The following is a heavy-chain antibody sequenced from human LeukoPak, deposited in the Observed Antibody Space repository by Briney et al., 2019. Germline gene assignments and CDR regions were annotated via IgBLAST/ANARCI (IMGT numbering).Heavy chain of an antibody. V-gene: IGHV4-4*07. D-gene: IGHD5-18*01. J-gene: IGHJ4*02. Sequence: PSETLSLTCTVSGGSISSYYWSWIRQPAGKGLEWIGRIYTSGSTNYNPSLKSRVTMSEDTSKNQFSLKLSSVTAADTAVYYCARGKRGYSYGHEGAFDYWGQGTLVTVSS. CDR1: GGSISSYY. CDR3: ARGKRGYSYGHEGAFDY. CDR2: IYTSGST.